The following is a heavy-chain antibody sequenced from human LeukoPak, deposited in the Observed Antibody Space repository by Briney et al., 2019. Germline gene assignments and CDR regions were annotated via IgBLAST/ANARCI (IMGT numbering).Heavy chain of an antibody. Sequence: GRSLRLSCSASGFTFSRYAMHWVRQAPGKGLEYVSAISSNGGSTYYADSVKGRFTISRDNSKNTLYLQMGSLRAEDTAVYYCVKDGSGSYYTYYFDYWGQGTLVTVSS. J-gene: IGHJ4*02. CDR1: GFTFSRYA. CDR2: ISSNGGST. CDR3: VKDGSGSYYTYYFDY. V-gene: IGHV3-64D*06. D-gene: IGHD3-10*01.